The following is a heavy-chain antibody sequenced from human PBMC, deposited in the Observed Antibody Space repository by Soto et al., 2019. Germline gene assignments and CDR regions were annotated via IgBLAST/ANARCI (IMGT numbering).Heavy chain of an antibody. D-gene: IGHD6-6*01. CDR1: GFTFSSYA. V-gene: IGHV1-69*01. CDR2: IIPIFGTA. CDR3: ARGVFYSSSTGYYGMDV. Sequence: QVLLVDSGGGVVQPGRSLRLSCAASGFTFSSYAISWVRQAPGQGLEWMGGIIPIFGTANYAQKFQGRVTITADESTSTAYMELSSLRSEDTAVYYCARGVFYSSSTGYYGMDVWGQGTTVTVSS. J-gene: IGHJ6*02.